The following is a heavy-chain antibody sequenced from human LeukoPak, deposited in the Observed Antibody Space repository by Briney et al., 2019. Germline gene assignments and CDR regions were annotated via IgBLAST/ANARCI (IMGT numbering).Heavy chain of an antibody. J-gene: IGHJ4*02. CDR2: INHSGST. D-gene: IGHD2-2*01. Sequence: SETLSLTCAVYGGSFSGYYWSWIRQPPGKGLEWIGEINHSGSTNYNPSLKSRVTISVDTSKNQFSLKLSSVTAADTAVYYCASRYCSSTSCLFDYWGQGTLVTVSS. CDR3: ASRYCSSTSCLFDY. V-gene: IGHV4-34*01. CDR1: GGSFSGYY.